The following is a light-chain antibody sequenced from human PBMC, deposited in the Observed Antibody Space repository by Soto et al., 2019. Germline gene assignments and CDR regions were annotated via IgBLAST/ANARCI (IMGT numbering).Light chain of an antibody. CDR2: EVS. Sequence: QSALTQPASVSGSPGQSITISCTGTSSDVGVSNFVSWYQQYLGKAPKLIIYEVSNRPSGVSNRFSGSKSGNTASLTISGLQAEDEADYYCNSYTTSTTWVWVFGGGTKLTVL. J-gene: IGLJ3*02. V-gene: IGLV2-14*01. CDR3: NSYTTSTTWVWV. CDR1: SSDVGVSNF.